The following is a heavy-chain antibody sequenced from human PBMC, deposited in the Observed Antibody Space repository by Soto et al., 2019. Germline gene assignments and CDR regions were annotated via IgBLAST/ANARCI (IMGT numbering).Heavy chain of an antibody. D-gene: IGHD6-6*01. Sequence: EVQLLESGGGLVQPGGSLRLSCAASGFTFSSYAMSWVRQAPGKGLEWVSAIRGSGGSTYYADSVKGRFTISRDNSKDTLYLQMNSLRAEDTAVYYCAKDPLSCSSSSRFRGYYYYYGMDVWGQGTTVTVSS. CDR1: GFTFSSYA. CDR3: AKDPLSCSSSSRFRGYYYYYGMDV. J-gene: IGHJ6*02. CDR2: IRGSGGST. V-gene: IGHV3-23*01.